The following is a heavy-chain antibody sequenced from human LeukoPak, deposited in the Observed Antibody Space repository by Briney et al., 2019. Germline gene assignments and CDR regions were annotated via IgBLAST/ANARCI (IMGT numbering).Heavy chain of an antibody. Sequence: GGCLRLSCAASVFTFSSYPMRWVRQARCKGLEWVAVISYDGSNKYYADSVKGRFTLSRDNSKNTRHLQMDSLRAEDTTVYYCARIVGAIAQNWFDPWGQGTLVTVSS. CDR2: ISYDGSNK. CDR1: VFTFSSYP. J-gene: IGHJ5*02. D-gene: IGHD1-26*01. CDR3: ARIVGAIAQNWFDP. V-gene: IGHV3-30*04.